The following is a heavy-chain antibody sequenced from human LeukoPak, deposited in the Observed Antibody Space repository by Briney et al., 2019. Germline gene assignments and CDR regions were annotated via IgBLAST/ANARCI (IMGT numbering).Heavy chain of an antibody. V-gene: IGHV3-23*01. D-gene: IGHD3-3*01. CDR2: ISGSGGST. CDR3: AKGVRFSNSYYFDY. Sequence: GGSLRLSCAASGFTFRSYGMHWVRQAPGKGLEWVSAISGSGGSTYYADSVKGRFTISRDNSKNTLYLQMNSLRAEDTAVYYCAKGVRFSNSYYFDYWGQGTLVTVSS. J-gene: IGHJ4*02. CDR1: GFTFRSYG.